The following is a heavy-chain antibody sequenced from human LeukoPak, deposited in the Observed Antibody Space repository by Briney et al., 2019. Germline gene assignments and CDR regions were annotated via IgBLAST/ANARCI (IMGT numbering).Heavy chain of an antibody. J-gene: IGHJ4*02. Sequence: GGSLRLSCAASGFTFSSYGMHRVRQAPGKGLEWVSVISYDGSNKYYADSVKGRFTISRDNSKNTLYLQMNSLRAEDTAVYYCAKDSIGSIDYWGQRTLVTVSS. CDR1: GFTFSSYG. V-gene: IGHV3-30*18. CDR2: ISYDGSNK. CDR3: AKDSIGSIDY. D-gene: IGHD3-22*01.